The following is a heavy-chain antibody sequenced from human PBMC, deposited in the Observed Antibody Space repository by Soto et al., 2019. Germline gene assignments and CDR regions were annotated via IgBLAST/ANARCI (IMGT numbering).Heavy chain of an antibody. CDR1: GGSISSSSYY. CDR2: IYYSGST. Sequence: QLQLQESGPGLVKPSETLSLTCTVSGGSISSSSYYWGWIRQPPGKGLEWIGSIYYSGSTYYNPSLKSRVTISDDTSKNQFSLKLSSVTAAETAVYYCARQVGLLWFGELSRFDYWGQGNLVTVSS. V-gene: IGHV4-39*01. CDR3: ARQVGLLWFGELSRFDY. J-gene: IGHJ4*02. D-gene: IGHD3-10*01.